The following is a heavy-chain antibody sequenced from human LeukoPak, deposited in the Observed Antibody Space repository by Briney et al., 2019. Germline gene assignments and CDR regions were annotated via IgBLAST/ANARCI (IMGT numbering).Heavy chain of an antibody. CDR2: IYYSGST. Sequence: LRLSCAASGFTFSSYGMSWVRQAPGKGLEWIGYIYYSGSTNYNPSLKSRVTISVDTSKNQFSLKLSSVTAADTAVYYCARGNRSGYLGPYYYYYYMDVWGKGTTVTVSS. CDR1: GFTFSSYG. J-gene: IGHJ6*03. V-gene: IGHV4-59*01. D-gene: IGHD3-22*01. CDR3: ARGNRSGYLGPYYYYYYMDV.